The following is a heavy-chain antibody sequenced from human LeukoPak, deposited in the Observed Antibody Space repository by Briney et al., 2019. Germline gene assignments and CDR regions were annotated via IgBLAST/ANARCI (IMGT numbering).Heavy chain of an antibody. V-gene: IGHV3-30*18. Sequence: GGSLRLSCAASGFTFSSYGMYWVRQTPGKGLEWVAVISYDGSNKYYADSVKGRFTISRDNSKNTLYLQMNSLRAEDTAVYYCAKDPKAVAGNNYYGVDVWGQGTTVTVSS. CDR3: AKDPKAVAGNNYYGVDV. D-gene: IGHD6-19*01. CDR2: ISYDGSNK. CDR1: GFTFSSYG. J-gene: IGHJ6*02.